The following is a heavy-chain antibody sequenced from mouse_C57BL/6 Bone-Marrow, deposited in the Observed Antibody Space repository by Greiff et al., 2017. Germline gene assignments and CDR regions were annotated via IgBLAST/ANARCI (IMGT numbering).Heavy chain of an antibody. CDR3: AREGWLRRGRRYFDY. D-gene: IGHD2-2*01. CDR2: ISDGGSYT. J-gene: IGHJ2*01. Sequence: VQLKESGGGLVKPGGSLKLSCAASGFTFSSYAMSWVRQTPEKRLEWVATISDGGSYTYYPDNVKGRFTISRDNAKNNLYLQMSHLKSEDTAMYYCAREGWLRRGRRYFDYWGQGTTLTVSS. CDR1: GFTFSSYA. V-gene: IGHV5-4*01.